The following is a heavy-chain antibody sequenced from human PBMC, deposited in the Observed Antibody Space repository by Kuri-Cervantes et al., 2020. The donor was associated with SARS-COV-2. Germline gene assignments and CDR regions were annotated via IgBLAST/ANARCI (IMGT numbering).Heavy chain of an antibody. CDR3: ARDSSGYYYYGMDV. Sequence: SETLSFTCTVSGGSISSYYWSWIRQSPGKGLEWIGYIYYSGSTNYNPSLKSRVTISVDTSKNQFSLKLSSVTAADTAVYYCARDSSGYYYYGMDVWGQGTTVTVSS. D-gene: IGHD3-3*01. CDR1: GGSISSYY. CDR2: IYYSGST. J-gene: IGHJ6*02. V-gene: IGHV4-59*01.